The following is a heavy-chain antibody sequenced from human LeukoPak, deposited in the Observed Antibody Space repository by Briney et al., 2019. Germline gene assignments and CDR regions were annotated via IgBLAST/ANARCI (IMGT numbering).Heavy chain of an antibody. J-gene: IGHJ5*02. V-gene: IGHV1-69*05. D-gene: IGHD6-19*01. CDR1: GGTFSSYA. Sequence: SVKVSCKASGGTFSSYAINWVRQAPGQGLEWMGRIIPIFGTANYAQKFQGRVTITTDESTSTAYMELSSLRSEDTAVYYCARGSSGWYNWFDPWGQGTLVTVSS. CDR2: IIPIFGTA. CDR3: ARGSSGWYNWFDP.